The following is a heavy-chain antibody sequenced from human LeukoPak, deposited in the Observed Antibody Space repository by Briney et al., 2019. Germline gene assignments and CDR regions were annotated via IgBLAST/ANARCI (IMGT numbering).Heavy chain of an antibody. V-gene: IGHV4-61*01. CDR2: IHYSGST. J-gene: IGHJ4*02. CDR1: GGSVSSGNYY. Sequence: PSETLSLTCTVSGGSVSSGNYYWSWIRQPPGKGLEWIGYIHYSGSTNYNPSLESRVTISLDTSKNQFSLKLSSVTAADTAVYYCARDREWELQSLRYFDYWGQGTLVTVSS. D-gene: IGHD1-26*01. CDR3: ARDREWELQSLRYFDY.